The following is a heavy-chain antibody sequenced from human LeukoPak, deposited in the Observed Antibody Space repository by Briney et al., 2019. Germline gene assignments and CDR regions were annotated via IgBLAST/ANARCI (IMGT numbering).Heavy chain of an antibody. J-gene: IGHJ4*02. CDR2: IYSGGST. CDR1: GFTVSSNY. CDR3: AKEKTTGSALGFDY. V-gene: IGHV3-66*01. D-gene: IGHD4-17*01. Sequence: GGSLRLSCAASGFTVSSNYMSWVRQAPGKGLEWVSVIYSGGSTYYADSVKGRFTISRDNSKNTLYLRMNSLRVEDTAVYYCAKEKTTGSALGFDYWGQGTLVTVSS.